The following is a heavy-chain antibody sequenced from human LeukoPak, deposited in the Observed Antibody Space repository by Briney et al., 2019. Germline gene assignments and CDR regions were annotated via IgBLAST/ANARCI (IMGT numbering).Heavy chain of an antibody. CDR3: AKDLLRFLEWSTYFDY. CDR1: GFTFSSYG. V-gene: IGHV3-30*02. J-gene: IGHJ4*02. CDR2: IRYDGSNK. D-gene: IGHD3-3*01. Sequence: GGSLRLSCAASGFTFSSYGMHWVRQAPGKGLEWVAFIRYDGSNKYYADSVKGRFTISRDNSKNTLYLQMNSLRAEDTAVYYCAKDLLRFLEWSTYFDYWGQGTLVTVSS.